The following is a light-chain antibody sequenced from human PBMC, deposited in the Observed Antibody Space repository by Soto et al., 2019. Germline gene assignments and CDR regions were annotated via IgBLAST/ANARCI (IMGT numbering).Light chain of an antibody. Sequence: ETVLTQSPATLSLSPGERAILSCRASQSVSTYLAWYQQKPGQAPRLLISDASNRATGIPHRFSGSGSGTDFTLTISSLEPEDFAVYYCQQRSSWPLTFGGGTNVEIK. J-gene: IGKJ4*01. CDR1: QSVSTY. CDR3: QQRSSWPLT. V-gene: IGKV3-11*01. CDR2: DAS.